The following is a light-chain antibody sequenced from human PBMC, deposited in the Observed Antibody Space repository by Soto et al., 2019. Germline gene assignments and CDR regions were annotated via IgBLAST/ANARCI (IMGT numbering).Light chain of an antibody. CDR3: LQYGSSPYT. V-gene: IGKV3-20*01. CDR2: GAS. Sequence: LSQFPDTVSLSPGDRAAPSRMSSQSVSSGYLVWSQQTPAQAPRLLIYGASSRATGVPDRFSGSGSGTDFALTISRLEAEDFAVYYCLQYGSSPYTFGQGTRLEIK. J-gene: IGKJ5*01. CDR1: QSVSSGY.